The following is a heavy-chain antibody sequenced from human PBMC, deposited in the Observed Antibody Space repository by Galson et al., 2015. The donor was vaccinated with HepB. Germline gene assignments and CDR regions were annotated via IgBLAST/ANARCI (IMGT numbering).Heavy chain of an antibody. J-gene: IGHJ2*01. CDR1: GFTFSSYT. Sequence: SLRLSCAASGFTFSSYTMNWVRQAPGKGLQSVSYISSTGTPMYYADSAKGPFTISRDNAQNSLYLQMNSLRDEDTAVYYCAGVYFGSGSSSAYWYFDLWGRGALVTVSS. V-gene: IGHV3-48*02. CDR3: AGVYFGSGSSSAYWYFDL. CDR2: ISSTGTPM. D-gene: IGHD3-10*01.